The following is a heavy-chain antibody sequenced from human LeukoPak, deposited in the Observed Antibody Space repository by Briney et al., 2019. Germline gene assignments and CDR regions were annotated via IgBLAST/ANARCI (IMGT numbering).Heavy chain of an antibody. CDR3: AGHSSDLGGD. J-gene: IGHJ4*02. CDR1: GFIFRSYG. CDR2: ISYDGSDK. D-gene: IGHD3-22*01. V-gene: IGHV3-30*03. Sequence: GRSLRLSCAASGFIFRSYGMHWVRQAPGKGLEWVAVISYDGSDKYYADSVKGQFTISRDNSKNTLYLQMNSLRAADTAVYYCAGHSSDLGGDWGQGTLVTVSS.